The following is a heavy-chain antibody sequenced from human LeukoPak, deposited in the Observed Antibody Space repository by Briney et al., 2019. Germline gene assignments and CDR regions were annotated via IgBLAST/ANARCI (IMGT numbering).Heavy chain of an antibody. V-gene: IGHV1-18*01. CDR1: GYTFSNHV. J-gene: IGHJ5*02. Sequence: SVKVSCKASGYTFSNHVISWVRQAPGQRLEWMGWISPYKGNTDYAQSLQGRVTMTTDTSTSTVYMELRSPTSDDTAVYYCARGGKAGPDPWGQGTLVSASS. CDR2: ISPYKGNT. CDR3: ARGGKAGPDP. D-gene: IGHD3-16*01.